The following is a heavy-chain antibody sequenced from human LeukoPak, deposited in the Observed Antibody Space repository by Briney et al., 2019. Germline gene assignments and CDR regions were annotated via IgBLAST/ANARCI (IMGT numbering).Heavy chain of an antibody. CDR3: ARGRLGHETPIVVVPAAMAPYYYGMDV. V-gene: IGHV3-30-3*01. D-gene: IGHD2-2*01. J-gene: IGHJ6*02. Sequence: GGSLRLSCAASGFTFSSYWMHWVRQAPGKGLEWVAVISYDGSNKYYADSVKGRFTISRDNSKNTLYLQMNSLRAEDTAVYYCARGRLGHETPIVVVPAAMAPYYYGMDVWGQGTTVTVSS. CDR2: ISYDGSNK. CDR1: GFTFSSYW.